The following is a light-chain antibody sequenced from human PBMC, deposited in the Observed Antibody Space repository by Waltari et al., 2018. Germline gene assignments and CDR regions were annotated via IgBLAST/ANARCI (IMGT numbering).Light chain of an antibody. J-gene: IGKJ2*01. CDR2: WAF. V-gene: IGKV4-1*01. Sequence: DIVMTQSPDSLAVSLGERATINCKSSHNILDSSNNKHHLAWYRQRPGQPPQVVIYWAFSLESGVPDRFTGSGSGTDFTLTISSLQADDVAVYYCQQYYTTPFTFGQGTKLEIK. CDR1: HNILDSSNNKHH. CDR3: QQYYTTPFT.